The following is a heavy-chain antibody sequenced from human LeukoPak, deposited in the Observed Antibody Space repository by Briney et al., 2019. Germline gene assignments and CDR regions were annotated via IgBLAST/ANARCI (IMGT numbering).Heavy chain of an antibody. CDR1: GGSISSGAYS. V-gene: IGHV4-30-2*01. J-gene: IGHJ6*02. CDR2: IYHSGST. Sequence: PSQTLSLTCAVSGGSISSGAYSWRWIWQPPGKGLEWIGNIYHSGSTYYNPSLKSRVTISIDRSKNQFSLELNSVTAADTAVYYCARDLYGDYYGMDVWGQGTTVTVSS. D-gene: IGHD4-17*01. CDR3: ARDLYGDYYGMDV.